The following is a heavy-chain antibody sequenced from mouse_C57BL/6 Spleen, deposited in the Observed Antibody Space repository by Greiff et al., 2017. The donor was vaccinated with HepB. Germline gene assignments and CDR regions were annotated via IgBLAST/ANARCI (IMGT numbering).Heavy chain of an antibody. J-gene: IGHJ4*01. D-gene: IGHD2-2*01. Sequence: EVQVVESEGGLVQPGSSMKLSCTASGFTFSDYYMAWVRQVPEKGLEWVANINYDGSSTYYLDSLKSRFIISRDNAKNILYLQMSSLKSEDTATYYCARDRYYGYGYAMDYWGQGTSVTVSS. CDR2: INYDGSST. V-gene: IGHV5-16*01. CDR1: GFTFSDYY. CDR3: ARDRYYGYGYAMDY.